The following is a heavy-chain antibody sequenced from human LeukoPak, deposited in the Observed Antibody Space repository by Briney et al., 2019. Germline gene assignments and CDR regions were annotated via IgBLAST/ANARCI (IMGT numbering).Heavy chain of an antibody. CDR2: IYYSGST. D-gene: IGHD3-3*01. Sequence: SQTLSLTCTVSGGSISSGDYYWSWIRQPPGKGLEWIGYIYYSGSTYYNSSLKSRVTISVDTSKNQFSLKLSSVTAADTAVYYCARGTLEWLLRYYYYGMDVWGQGTTVTVSS. J-gene: IGHJ6*02. CDR1: GGSISSGDYY. CDR3: ARGTLEWLLRYYYYGMDV. V-gene: IGHV4-30-4*01.